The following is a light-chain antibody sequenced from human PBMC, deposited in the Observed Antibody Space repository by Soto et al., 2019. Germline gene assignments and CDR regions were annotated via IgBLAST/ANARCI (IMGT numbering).Light chain of an antibody. CDR1: SSNIGSNY. V-gene: IGLV1-47*01. CDR3: AAWDDSLSGWV. Sequence: QSVLTQPPSASGTPVQRVTISCSGSSSNIGSNYVYWYQQLPGTAPKLLIYRNNQRPSGVPDRFSGSKSGTSASLAISGLRSEDEADYYCAAWDDSLSGWVFGGWTKLTVL. J-gene: IGLJ3*02. CDR2: RNN.